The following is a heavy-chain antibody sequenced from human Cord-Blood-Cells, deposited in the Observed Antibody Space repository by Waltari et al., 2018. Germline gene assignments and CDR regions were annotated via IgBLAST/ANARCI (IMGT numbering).Heavy chain of an antibody. CDR3: ASIGTRHWYFDL. Sequence: QVQLQESDPGLVKPSETLSLTCAVSGYSISSGYYWGWIRQPPGKGLEWIGSIYHSGSTYYNPSLKSRVTISVDTSKNQFSLKLSSVTAADTAVYYCASIGTRHWYFDLWGRGTLVTVSS. CDR1: GYSISSGYY. J-gene: IGHJ2*01. CDR2: IYHSGST. D-gene: IGHD6-6*01. V-gene: IGHV4-38-2*01.